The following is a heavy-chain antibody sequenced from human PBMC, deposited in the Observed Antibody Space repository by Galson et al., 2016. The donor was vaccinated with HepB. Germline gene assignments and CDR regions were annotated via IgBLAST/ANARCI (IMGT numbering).Heavy chain of an antibody. V-gene: IGHV5-51*01. D-gene: IGHD2-2*01. CDR1: GYSFTSYW. CDR2: IYPGDSDT. Sequence: QSGAEVKKPGESLKISCKGSGYSFTSYWIGWVRQMPGKGLEWMGIIYPGDSDTTYSPSFHGQVTISADKSISTAYLQWSSLKAPDTAMYYCARHGDIVVVSLDYWGQGTLVTVSS. CDR3: ARHGDIVVVSLDY. J-gene: IGHJ4*02.